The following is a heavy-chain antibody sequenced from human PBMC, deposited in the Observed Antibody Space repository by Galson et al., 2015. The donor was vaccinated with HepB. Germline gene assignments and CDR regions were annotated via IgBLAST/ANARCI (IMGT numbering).Heavy chain of an antibody. CDR3: AKDSGDFDVFDI. J-gene: IGHJ3*02. V-gene: IGHV3-23*01. CDR1: GFSFSNYA. CDR2: VSVSGGGT. Sequence: SLRLSCAASGFSFSNYAMIWVRQPPGKGLEWVALVSVSGGGTHYGRSVSGRFTISRDNSRNMMFLQMNNLRAEDTAIYYCAKDSGDFDVFDIWGQGTLVTVSS. D-gene: IGHD2-21*01.